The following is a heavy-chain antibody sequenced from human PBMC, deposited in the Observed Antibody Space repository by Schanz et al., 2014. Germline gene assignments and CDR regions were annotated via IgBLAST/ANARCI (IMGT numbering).Heavy chain of an antibody. CDR2: TSNDGSFT. J-gene: IGHJ2*01. D-gene: IGHD3-9*01. CDR1: GFSFSGYG. CDR3: ARSTYYDILTGQTHTRVDVRYFDL. Sequence: VQLVESGGGVAQPGGSLRLSCAASGFSFSGYGMHWVRQAPGKGLVWVSRTSNDGSFTTFADSVKGRFTISRDNAKNTLYLQMNSLRAEDTAVYYCARSTYYDILTGQTHTRVDVRYFDLWGRGTLVTVSS. V-gene: IGHV3-74*02.